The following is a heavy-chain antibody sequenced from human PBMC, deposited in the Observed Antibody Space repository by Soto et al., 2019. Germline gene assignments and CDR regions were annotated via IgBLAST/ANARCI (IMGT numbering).Heavy chain of an antibody. CDR2: TYHRGST. Sequence: PSETLSLTCCVSGVSISSYFWSWIRQAPGRGLEWIGYTYHRGSTNYSPSLRSRVAISLDTSENQFSLKVNSVTAADTAMYYCARIGGYHGPLDYWGQGTPVTVSS. J-gene: IGHJ4*02. D-gene: IGHD6-25*01. CDR1: GVSISSYF. CDR3: ARIGGYHGPLDY. V-gene: IGHV4-59*01.